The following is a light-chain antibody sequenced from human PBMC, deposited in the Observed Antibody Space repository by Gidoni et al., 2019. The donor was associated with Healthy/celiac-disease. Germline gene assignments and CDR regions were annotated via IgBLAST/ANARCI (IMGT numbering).Light chain of an antibody. CDR3: QSYDSSLSVNWV. CDR1: SSNIGAGYD. V-gene: IGLV1-40*01. J-gene: IGLJ3*02. CDR2: GNS. Sequence: QSVLTQPPSVSGAPGQRVTISCTGSSSNIGAGYDVHWYQQLPGTAPNPPIYGNSNRPSGVPDRFSGSKSGTSASLAITGLQAADEAYYYCQSYDSSLSVNWVFGGGTKLTVL.